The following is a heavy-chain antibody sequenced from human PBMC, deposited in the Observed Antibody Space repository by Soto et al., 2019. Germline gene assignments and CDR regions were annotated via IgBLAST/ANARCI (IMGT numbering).Heavy chain of an antibody. J-gene: IGHJ3*02. V-gene: IGHV3-9*01. Sequence: GGSLRLSCAASGFTFDDYAMHWVRQAPGKGLEWVSGISWNSGSIGYADSVKGRFTISRDNAKNSLYLQMNSLRAEDTALYYCAKSHGSYYITYAFDIWGQGTMVTVSS. CDR3: AKSHGSYYITYAFDI. CDR1: GFTFDDYA. D-gene: IGHD1-26*01. CDR2: ISWNSGSI.